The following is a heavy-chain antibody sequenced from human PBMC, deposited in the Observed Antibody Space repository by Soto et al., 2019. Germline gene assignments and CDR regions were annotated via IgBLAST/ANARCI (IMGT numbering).Heavy chain of an antibody. Sequence: QVTLKESGPVLVKPTETLTLTCTVSGFSLSNARMGVSWIRQPPGKALEWLAHIFSNDEKSYSTSLKSRLTISKDTSKSQVVLTMTNVDPVDTATYYCARIRDLGYCSGGSCYSFYDYWGQGTLVTVSS. CDR1: GFSLSNARMG. CDR3: ARIRDLGYCSGGSCYSFYDY. D-gene: IGHD2-15*01. CDR2: IFSNDEK. J-gene: IGHJ4*02. V-gene: IGHV2-26*01.